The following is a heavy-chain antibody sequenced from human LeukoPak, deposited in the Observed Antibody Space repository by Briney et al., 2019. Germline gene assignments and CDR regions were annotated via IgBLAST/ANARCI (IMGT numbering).Heavy chain of an antibody. CDR2: IYYSGST. J-gene: IGHJ5*02. V-gene: IGHV4-59*01. CDR1: GGSISSYY. D-gene: IGHD6-13*01. CDR3: ARVWYRNSWYPSWFDP. Sequence: SETLSLTCTVPGGSISSYYWSWIRQPPGKGLEWIGYIYYSGSTNYNPSLKSRVTISVDTSKNHFSLKLNSVTAADTAVYYCARVWYRNSWYPSWFDPWGKGTLVSVSS.